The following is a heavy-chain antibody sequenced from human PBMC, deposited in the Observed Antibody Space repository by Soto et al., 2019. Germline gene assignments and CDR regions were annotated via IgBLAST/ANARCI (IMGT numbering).Heavy chain of an antibody. CDR2: ISSSGSTI. D-gene: IGHD3-3*01. CDR3: ARDYHYRFLEWLELYYYYMDV. Sequence: PGGSLRLSCAASGFTFSDYYMSWIRQAPGKGLEWVSYISSSGSTIYYADSVKGRFTISRDNAKNSLYLQMNSLRAEDTAVYYCARDYHYRFLEWLELYYYYMDVWGKGTTVTVSS. V-gene: IGHV3-11*01. CDR1: GFTFSDYY. J-gene: IGHJ6*03.